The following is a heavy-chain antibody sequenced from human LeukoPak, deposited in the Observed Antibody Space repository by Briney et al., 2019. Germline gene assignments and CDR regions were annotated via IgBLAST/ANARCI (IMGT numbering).Heavy chain of an antibody. V-gene: IGHV1-46*01. Sequence: ASVKVSCKASGYTFTSHYMHWVRQAPGQGLEWMGIINPSGGSTSYAQKFQGRVTMTRDTSTSTVYMELSSLRSEDTAVYYCARDRWDCSGGSCNSFDYWGQGILVTVSS. D-gene: IGHD2-15*01. J-gene: IGHJ4*02. CDR1: GYTFTSHY. CDR3: ARDRWDCSGGSCNSFDY. CDR2: INPSGGST.